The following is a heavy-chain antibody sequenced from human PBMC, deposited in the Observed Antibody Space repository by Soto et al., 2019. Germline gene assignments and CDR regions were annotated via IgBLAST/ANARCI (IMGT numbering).Heavy chain of an antibody. D-gene: IGHD6-13*01. V-gene: IGHV3-64*01. J-gene: IGHJ4*02. CDR1: GFTFSSYA. CDR3: ARYARPEGSSWYEGDYYFDY. Sequence: EVQLVESGGGLVQPGGSVRLSCAASGFTFSSYAMHWVRQAPGKGLEYVSAISSNGGSTYYANSVKGRFTISRDNSKNTLYLQMGSLRAEDMAVYYCARYARPEGSSWYEGDYYFDYWGQVTLVTVSS. CDR2: ISSNGGST.